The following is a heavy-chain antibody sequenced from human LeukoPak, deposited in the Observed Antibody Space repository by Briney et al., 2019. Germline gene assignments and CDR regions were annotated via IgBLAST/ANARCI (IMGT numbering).Heavy chain of an antibody. CDR2: IRYDGSNK. Sequence: GGSLRLSCAASGFTFSSYGMHWVRQAPGKGLEWVAFIRYDGSNKYYADSVKGRFTISRDNSKNTLYLQMNSLRAEDTAVYYCAKVADYCSSTSCLRSWFDPWGQGTLVTVSS. V-gene: IGHV3-30*02. CDR1: GFTFSSYG. D-gene: IGHD2-2*01. CDR3: AKVADYCSSTSCLRSWFDP. J-gene: IGHJ5*02.